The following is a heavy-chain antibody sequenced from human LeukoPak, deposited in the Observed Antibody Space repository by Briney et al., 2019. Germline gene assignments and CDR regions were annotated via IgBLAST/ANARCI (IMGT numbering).Heavy chain of an antibody. J-gene: IGHJ4*02. CDR1: GDSISSSNW. Sequence: SETLSLTCAVSGDSISSSNWWSWVRQSPGKGLEWIAEIHHSGSTNCYPSLKSRVTISVDKSKNQFSLQLSSVTAADTAVYYWAGVGVRGVITSFDYWGQGTLVTVSS. CDR2: IHHSGST. D-gene: IGHD3-10*01. V-gene: IGHV4-4*02. CDR3: AGVGVRGVITSFDY.